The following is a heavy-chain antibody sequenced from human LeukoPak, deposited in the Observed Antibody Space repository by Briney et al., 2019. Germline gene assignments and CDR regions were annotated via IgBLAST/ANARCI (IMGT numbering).Heavy chain of an antibody. CDR3: ARLGQGSGSELYYFDY. J-gene: IGHJ4*02. CDR1: GGSISSYY. V-gene: IGHV4-4*09. D-gene: IGHD6-19*01. CDR2: IYTSGST. Sequence: SETLSLTCTVSGGSISSYYWSWIRQPPGKGLEWIGYIYTSGSTNCNPSLKSRVTISVDTSKNRFSLKLSSVTAADTAVYYCARLGQGSGSELYYFDYWGQGTLVTVSS.